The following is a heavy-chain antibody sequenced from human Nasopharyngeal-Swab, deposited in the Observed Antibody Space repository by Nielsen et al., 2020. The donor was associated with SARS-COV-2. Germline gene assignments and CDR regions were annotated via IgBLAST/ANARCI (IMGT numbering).Heavy chain of an antibody. J-gene: IGHJ5*02. Sequence: SETLSLTCTVSGGSISSYYRSWIRQPPGKGLEWIGYIYYSGSTNYNPSLKSRVTISVDTSKNQFSLKLSSVTAADTAVYYCARDGGVLNWFDPWGQGTLVTVSS. V-gene: IGHV4-59*01. CDR1: GGSISSYY. CDR3: ARDGGVLNWFDP. D-gene: IGHD3-16*01. CDR2: IYYSGST.